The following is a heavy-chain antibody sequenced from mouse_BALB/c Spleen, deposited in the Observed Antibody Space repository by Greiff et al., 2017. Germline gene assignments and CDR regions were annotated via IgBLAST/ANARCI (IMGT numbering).Heavy chain of an antibody. J-gene: IGHJ2*01. Sequence: QVHVKQPGAELVKPGTSVKLSCKASGYNFTSYWINWVKLRPGQGLEWIGDIYPGSGSTNYNEKFKSKATLTVDTSSSTAYMQLSSLASEDSALYYCARGWLRYYFDYWGQGTTLTVSS. CDR2: IYPGSGST. CDR3: ARGWLRYYFDY. D-gene: IGHD2-3*01. CDR1: GYNFTSYW. V-gene: IGHV1-55*01.